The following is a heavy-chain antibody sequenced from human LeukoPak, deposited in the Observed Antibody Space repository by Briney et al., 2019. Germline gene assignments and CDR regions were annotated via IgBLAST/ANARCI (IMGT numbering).Heavy chain of an antibody. Sequence: ASVKVSCKASGYTFTGYYMHWVRQAPGQGLEWVGWINPNSGGTNYAQKFQGRVTMTRDTSISTAYKELSRLRSDDTAVYYCARDYCSSPSCRLDYWGQGTLVTVSS. J-gene: IGHJ4*02. D-gene: IGHD2-2*01. CDR2: INPNSGGT. CDR1: GYTFTGYY. CDR3: ARDYCSSPSCRLDY. V-gene: IGHV1-2*02.